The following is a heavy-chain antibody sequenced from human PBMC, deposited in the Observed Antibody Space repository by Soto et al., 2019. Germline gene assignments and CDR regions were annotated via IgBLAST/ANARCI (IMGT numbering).Heavy chain of an antibody. CDR1: GDSISDYF. V-gene: IGHV4-4*07. J-gene: IGHJ4*02. CDR2: IYTTGST. Sequence: QVQLQESGPGLVKPSETLSLTCTVSGDSISDYFWTWIRQPAGKGLEWIGRIYTTGSTNYNPSLKSRVTMSVDTSKNQFSLKLTSVTAADTAVYYCARLGTNGQTLDYWGQGTLVTVSS. CDR3: ARLGTNGQTLDY. D-gene: IGHD3-16*01.